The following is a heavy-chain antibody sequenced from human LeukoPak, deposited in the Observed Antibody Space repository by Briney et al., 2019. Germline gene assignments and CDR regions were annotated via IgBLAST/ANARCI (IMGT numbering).Heavy chain of an antibody. J-gene: IGHJ4*02. CDR1: GGTFSSYA. D-gene: IGHD3-22*01. CDR2: IIPIVGTT. Sequence: GASVKVSCKASGGTFSSYAFSWVRQAPGQGLEWMGGIIPIVGTTNYAQMFQGRVTITADESTSTAYMELSSLRSEDTAVYYCARGGYYYDSSGYSPLPDYWGQGTLVTVSA. V-gene: IGHV1-69*13. CDR3: ARGGYYYDSSGYSPLPDY.